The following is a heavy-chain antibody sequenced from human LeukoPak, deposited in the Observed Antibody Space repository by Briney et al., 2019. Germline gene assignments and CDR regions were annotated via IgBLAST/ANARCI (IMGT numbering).Heavy chain of an antibody. CDR2: IYDSGST. CDR3: ARHTTIRSNYFDS. CDR1: GGSISRSSYC. D-gene: IGHD5-24*01. Sequence: SETLSLTCTVSGGSISRSSYCWGWIRQPPGKGLEWIGSIYDSGSTYYNPSLRSRVTISVDTSKNQFSLKLSSVTAADTAVYYCARHTTIRSNYFDSWGQGTLVTVSS. V-gene: IGHV4-39*07. J-gene: IGHJ4*02.